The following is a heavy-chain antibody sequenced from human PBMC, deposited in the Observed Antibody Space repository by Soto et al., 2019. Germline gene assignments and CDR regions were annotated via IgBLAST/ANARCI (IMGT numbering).Heavy chain of an antibody. V-gene: IGHV3-21*01. CDR2: ISSSSSYI. J-gene: IGHJ6*02. Sequence: GSLRLSCAASGFTFSSYSMNWVRQAPGKGLEWVSSISSSSSYIYYADSVKGRFTISRDNAKNSLYLQMNSLRAEDTAVYYCASSYETDYYGMDVWGQGTTVTVSS. D-gene: IGHD5-12*01. CDR1: GFTFSSYS. CDR3: ASSYETDYYGMDV.